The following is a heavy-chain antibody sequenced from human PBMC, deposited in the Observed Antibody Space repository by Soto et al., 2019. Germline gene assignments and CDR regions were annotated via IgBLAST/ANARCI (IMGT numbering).Heavy chain of an antibody. CDR3: AREVYDFSPGPRRSSERRWDV. D-gene: IGHD3-3*01. CDR1: GYTFTSYG. J-gene: IGHJ6*04. CDR2: ISAYNGNT. Sequence: ASVKVSCKASGYTFTSYGISWVRQAPGQGLEWMGWISAYNGNTNYAQKLQGRVTMTTDTSTSTAYMELRSLRSDDTAVYYCAREVYDFSPGPRRSSERRWDVWAKGTTVPVSP. V-gene: IGHV1-18*01.